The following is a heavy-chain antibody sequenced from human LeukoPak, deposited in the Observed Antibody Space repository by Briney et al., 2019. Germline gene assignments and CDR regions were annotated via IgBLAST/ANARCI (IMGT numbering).Heavy chain of an antibody. V-gene: IGHV4-4*07. J-gene: IGHJ2*01. CDR1: GGSMDIYY. D-gene: IGHD3-16*01. CDR2: IDARGTT. CDR3: ARDPGDTYHDWYFDL. Sequence: SETLSLTCTVSGGSMDIYYWSWIRQPAGSGLEWVGRIDARGTTHYNPSLRGRVTMSVDTSKTHFSLNLKSVTAADTAVYYCARDPGDTYHDWYFDLWGRGTVVTVSS.